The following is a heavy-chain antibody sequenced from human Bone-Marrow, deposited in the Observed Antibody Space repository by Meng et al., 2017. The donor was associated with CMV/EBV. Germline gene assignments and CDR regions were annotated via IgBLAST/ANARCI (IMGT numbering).Heavy chain of an antibody. V-gene: IGHV3-30*02. CDR1: GFTFSSYG. CDR3: AMVFWSGYSLDWFDP. J-gene: IGHJ5*02. CDR2: IRSDGSDK. D-gene: IGHD3-3*01. Sequence: GESLKISCAASGFTFSSYGMHWVRQAPGKGLEWVAFIRSDGSDKQYVDSVRGRFTISRDNSKNTLYLQMNSLRVEDTAVYYCAMVFWSGYSLDWFDPWGQGTLVTVSS.